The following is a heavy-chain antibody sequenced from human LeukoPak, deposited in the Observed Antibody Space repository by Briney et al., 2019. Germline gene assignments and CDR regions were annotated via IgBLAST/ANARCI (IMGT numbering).Heavy chain of an antibody. CDR2: ISGSGEST. V-gene: IGHV3-23*01. J-gene: IGHJ6*03. Sequence: PGGSLRLSCAPSGFTFSNYAMSWVRQAPGKGLEWVSGISGSGESTYYANSVKGRFTISRDTSKNALYLHMNSLRVEDTAVYFCARVGSTAYYYMDVWGKGTTVTVSS. D-gene: IGHD3-10*01. CDR1: GFTFSNYA. CDR3: ARVGSTAYYYMDV.